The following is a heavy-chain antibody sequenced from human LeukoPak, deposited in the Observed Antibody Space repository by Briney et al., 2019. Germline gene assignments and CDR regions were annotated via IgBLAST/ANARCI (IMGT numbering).Heavy chain of an antibody. V-gene: IGHV1-2*02. CDR1: GYTFTGYY. Sequence: ASVKVSCKASGYTFTGYYMHWVRQAPGQGLEWMGWINPNSGGTNYAQKFQGRVTMTRDTSISTAYMELNRLTSEDTAVYYCATYSNSTLQYYYGLDVWGQGTTVTVSS. CDR2: INPNSGGT. D-gene: IGHD6-6*01. J-gene: IGHJ6*02. CDR3: ATYSNSTLQYYYGLDV.